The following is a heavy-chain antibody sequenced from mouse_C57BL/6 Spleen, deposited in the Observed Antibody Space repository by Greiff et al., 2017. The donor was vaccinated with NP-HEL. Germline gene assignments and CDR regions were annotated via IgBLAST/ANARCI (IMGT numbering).Heavy chain of an antibody. D-gene: IGHD1-2*01. CDR1: GYSITSGYG. V-gene: IGHV3-2*02. J-gene: IGHJ2*01. Sequence: EVKLQESGPGLVKPSQSLSLPCTVTGYSITSGYGWNWIRQFPGNKLEWMGYISYSGSTNYNPSLNSRISITRDTSKNQVFLQLNSVTTEDTATYYCARTARIKYWGQGTTLTVSS. CDR3: ARTARIKY. CDR2: ISYSGST.